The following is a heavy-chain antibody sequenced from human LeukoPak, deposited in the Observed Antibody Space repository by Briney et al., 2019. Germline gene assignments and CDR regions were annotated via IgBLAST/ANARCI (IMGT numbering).Heavy chain of an antibody. J-gene: IGHJ4*02. CDR1: GFTFSSYG. CDR3: ARAIAMFRGVNYFDN. CDR2: IRYDGSNK. Sequence: GGSLRLSCAASGFTFSSYGMHWVRQAPGKGLEWVAFIRYDGSNKYYADSVKGRFTISRENAKNSLYLQMNSLRAGDTAVYYCARAIAMFRGVNYFDNWGQGTLVTVAP. V-gene: IGHV3-30*02. D-gene: IGHD3-10*01.